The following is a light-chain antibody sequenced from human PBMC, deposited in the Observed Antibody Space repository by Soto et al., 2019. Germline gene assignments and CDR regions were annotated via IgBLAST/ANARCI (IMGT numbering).Light chain of an antibody. CDR2: GNY. CDR3: QSYDSSLYGYV. CDR1: SSNIGAGYD. J-gene: IGLJ1*01. V-gene: IGLV1-40*01. Sequence: QSVLTQPPSVPGAPGQSITISCTGTSSNIGAGYDVHWYQQLPGSAPKLLIYGNYNRPSGVPDRISGSKSATSASLSIAGLQAEDEGDYYWQSYDSSLYGYVFGSGTKVTVL.